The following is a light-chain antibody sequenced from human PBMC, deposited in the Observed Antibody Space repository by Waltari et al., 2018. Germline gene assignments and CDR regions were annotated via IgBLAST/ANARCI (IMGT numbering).Light chain of an antibody. CDR1: QNVDKW. V-gene: IGKV1-5*03. CDR3: QQYNAYSSFR. J-gene: IGKJ3*01. Sequence: DIQVTQSPSTLSASVGDRVIITCRTSQNVDKWLAWHQQKPGKAPKLLIYKASILESGVPSRFSGSGSETEFTLTISSLQPDDLATYYCQQYNAYSSFRFGPGTKVDI. CDR2: KAS.